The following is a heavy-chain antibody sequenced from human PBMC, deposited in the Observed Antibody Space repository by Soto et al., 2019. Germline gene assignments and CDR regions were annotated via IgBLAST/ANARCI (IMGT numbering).Heavy chain of an antibody. CDR2: IWYDGGNK. V-gene: IGHV3-33*01. Sequence: QVQLVESGGGVVQPGRSLRLSCAASGFTFSSYGMHWVRQAPGKGLEWVAVIWYDGGNKYYADSVKGRFTISRDNSKNTLYLQMNSLRAEDTAVYYCARDRGLELRMVGYWGQGTLVTVSS. CDR3: ARDRGLELRMVGY. CDR1: GFTFSSYG. D-gene: IGHD1-7*01. J-gene: IGHJ4*02.